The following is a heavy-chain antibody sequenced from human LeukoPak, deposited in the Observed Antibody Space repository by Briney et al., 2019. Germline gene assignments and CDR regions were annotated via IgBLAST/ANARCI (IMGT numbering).Heavy chain of an antibody. J-gene: IGHJ3*02. Sequence: TSQTLSLTCTVSGGSISSGSYYWSWIRQPAGKGLEWIGRIYTSGSTNYNPSLKSRVTMSVDTSKNQFSLKLSSVTAADTAVYYCAREDYYGSGSYVSNDAFDIWGQGTMVTVSS. CDR1: GGSISSGSYY. D-gene: IGHD3-10*01. CDR3: AREDYYGSGSYVSNDAFDI. V-gene: IGHV4-61*02. CDR2: IYTSGST.